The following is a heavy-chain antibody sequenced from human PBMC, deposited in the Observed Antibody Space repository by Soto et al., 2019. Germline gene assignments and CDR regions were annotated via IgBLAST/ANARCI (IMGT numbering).Heavy chain of an antibody. V-gene: IGHV1-2*04. Sequence: ASVKVSCKASGYTFTGYYMHWVRQAPGQGLEWMGWINPNSGGTNYAQKFQGWVTMTRDTSISTAYMELSRLRSDDTAVYYCARGDITGTTSYYYYYMDVWGKGTTVTVSS. CDR3: ARGDITGTTSYYYYYMDV. CDR1: GYTFTGYY. D-gene: IGHD1-20*01. CDR2: INPNSGGT. J-gene: IGHJ6*03.